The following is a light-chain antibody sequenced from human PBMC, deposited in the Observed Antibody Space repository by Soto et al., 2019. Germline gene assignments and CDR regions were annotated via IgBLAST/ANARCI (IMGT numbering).Light chain of an antibody. J-gene: IGLJ2*01. CDR2: EVT. CDR1: TSDIAYYNY. CDR3: SSYTTSDTLVL. V-gene: IGLV2-14*01. Sequence: QSALTQPASVSGSPGQSITISCTGTTSDIAYYNYVSWYQHHPGKAPKLMIYEVTNRPSGVSNRFSGSKSGNTDSLTISGRQSEDEADYYCSSYTTSDTLVLFGGGTKLTVL.